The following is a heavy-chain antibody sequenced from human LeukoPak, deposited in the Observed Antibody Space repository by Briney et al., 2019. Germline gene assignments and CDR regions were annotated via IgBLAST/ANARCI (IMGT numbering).Heavy chain of an antibody. CDR3: ASGGSHYDSSGYYFASAFDI. J-gene: IGHJ3*02. CDR2: IYHSGST. CDR1: GGSISSGGYY. D-gene: IGHD3-22*01. Sequence: SQTLSLTCTVSGGSISSGGYYWSWIRQPPGKGLEWIGYIYHSGSTYYNPSLKSRVTISVDRPKNQFSLKLSSVTAADTAVYYCASGGSHYDSSGYYFASAFDIWGQGTMVTVSS. V-gene: IGHV4-30-2*01.